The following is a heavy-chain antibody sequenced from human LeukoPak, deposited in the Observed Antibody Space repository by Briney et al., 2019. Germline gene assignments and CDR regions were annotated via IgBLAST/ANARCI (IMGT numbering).Heavy chain of an antibody. D-gene: IGHD6-13*01. CDR1: GYTFTSYY. CDR2: INPSGGST. J-gene: IGHJ4*02. Sequence: GASVKVSCKASGYTFTSYYMHWVRQAPGQGLEWMGIINPSGGSTSYAQKFQGRVTMTRDTSTSTVYMELSSLRSEDTAVYYCARGGILVAAAGRGGYFDYWGQGTLVTVSS. CDR3: ARGGILVAAAGRGGYFDY. V-gene: IGHV1-46*01.